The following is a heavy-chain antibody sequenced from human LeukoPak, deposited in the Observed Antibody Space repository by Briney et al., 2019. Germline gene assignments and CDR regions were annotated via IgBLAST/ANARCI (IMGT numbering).Heavy chain of an antibody. CDR1: GYIFTSYY. J-gene: IGHJ4*01. D-gene: IGHD2-2*02. V-gene: IGHV1-46*01. Sequence: ASVKVSCKAFGYIFTSYYMHSVRQAPGQGLEWMGIINPSGGSTSYAQKFQGRVTMTRDTSTSTVYMDLSSLRSDDTAVYYCARDPVPSAIQGPHYWGHVTLVTVSS. CDR3: ARDPVPSAIQGPHY. CDR2: INPSGGST.